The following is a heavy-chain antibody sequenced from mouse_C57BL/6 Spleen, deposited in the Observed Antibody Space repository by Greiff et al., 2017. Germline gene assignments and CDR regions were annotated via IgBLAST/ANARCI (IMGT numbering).Heavy chain of an antibody. J-gene: IGHJ1*03. CDR3: ARVTTVVPWYFDG. D-gene: IGHD1-1*01. CDR1: GYTFTSYW. Sequence: QVQLQQPGAELVKPGASVKLSCKASGYTFTSYWMHWVKQRPGRGLEWIGRIDPNSGGTTYNEKCKSKDTMTVDKPSSTAYMQLSSLTSEDSAVYECARVTTVVPWYFDGWGTGTTVTVSS. CDR2: IDPNSGGT. V-gene: IGHV1-72*01.